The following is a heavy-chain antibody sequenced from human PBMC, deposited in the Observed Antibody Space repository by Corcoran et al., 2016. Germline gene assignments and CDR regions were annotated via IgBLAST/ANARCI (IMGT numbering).Heavy chain of an antibody. Sequence: QVQLQESGPGLVKPSETLSLTCTVSGGSISSYYWSWIRQPPGKGLEWIGNIYYSGSTNYNTSLKSRVTISVDTSKNQFSLKLSSVTAADKAVYYCARGRGSFGGSRYFDYWGQGTLVTVSS. CDR1: GGSISSYY. V-gene: IGHV4-59*01. D-gene: IGHD3-10*01. J-gene: IGHJ4*02. CDR3: ARGRGSFGGSRYFDY. CDR2: IYYSGST.